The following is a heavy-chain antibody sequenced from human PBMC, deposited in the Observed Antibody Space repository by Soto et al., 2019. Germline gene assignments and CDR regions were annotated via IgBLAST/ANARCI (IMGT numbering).Heavy chain of an antibody. CDR1: GYTFTGYY. CDR3: ARDVGGTSSYLGY. D-gene: IGHD3-16*01. V-gene: IGHV1-2*02. J-gene: IGHJ4*02. Sequence: QVQLVQSGAEVKKPGASVKVSCKASGYTFTGYYIHWVRQAPGQGLEWMGWINPDYGGANYGEKFQGRVTMTIDTSITTPYMELSRLRSDDTAVYYCARDVGGTSSYLGYWGQGTLVTVSS. CDR2: INPDYGGA.